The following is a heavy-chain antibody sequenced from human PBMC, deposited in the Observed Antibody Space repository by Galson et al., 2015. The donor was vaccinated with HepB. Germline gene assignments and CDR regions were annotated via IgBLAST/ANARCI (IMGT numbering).Heavy chain of an antibody. CDR2: ISGSGGST. Sequence: SLRLSCAASGFTFSSYAMSWVRQAPGKGLEWVSAISGSGGSTYYADSVKGRFTISRDNSKNTLSLQMNSLRAEDTAVYYCAKGLIRTFGGVTPGYYYMDVWGKGTTVTVSS. CDR3: AKGLIRTFGGVTPGYYYMDV. D-gene: IGHD3-16*01. CDR1: GFTFSSYA. J-gene: IGHJ6*03. V-gene: IGHV3-23*01.